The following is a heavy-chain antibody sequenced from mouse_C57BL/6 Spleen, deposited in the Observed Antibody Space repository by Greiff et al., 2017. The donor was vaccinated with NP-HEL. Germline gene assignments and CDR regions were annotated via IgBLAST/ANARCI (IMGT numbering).Heavy chain of an antibody. CDR2: INPNNGGT. J-gene: IGHJ3*01. Sequence: EVQLQQSGPELVKPGASVKISCKASGYTFTDYYMNWVKQSHGKSLEWIGDINPNNGGTSYNQKFKGKATLTVDKSSSTAYMELRSLTSEDSAVYYCARTFETYWGQGTLVTVSA. V-gene: IGHV1-26*01. CDR3: ARTFETY. CDR1: GYTFTDYY.